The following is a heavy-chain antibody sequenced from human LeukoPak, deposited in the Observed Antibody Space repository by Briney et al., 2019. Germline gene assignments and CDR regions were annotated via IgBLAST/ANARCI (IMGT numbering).Heavy chain of an antibody. CDR3: ARDHDYGDRTQDGMMEYYYYMDV. Sequence: PVASVKVSCKASGYTFTSYAMNWVRQAPGQGLEWMGGIIPIFGTANYAQKFQGRVTITADESTSTAYMELSSLRSEDTAVYYCARDHDYGDRTQDGMMEYYYYMDVWGKGTTVTISS. CDR1: GYTFTSYA. J-gene: IGHJ6*03. V-gene: IGHV1-69*13. D-gene: IGHD4-17*01. CDR2: IIPIFGTA.